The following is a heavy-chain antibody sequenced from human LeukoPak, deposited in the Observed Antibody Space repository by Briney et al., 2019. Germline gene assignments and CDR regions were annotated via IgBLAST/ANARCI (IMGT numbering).Heavy chain of an antibody. Sequence: SETLSLTCTVSGGSISSSSYYWGWIRQPPGKGLEWIGSIYYSGSTYYNPSLKSRVTISVDTSKNQFSLKLSSVTAADTAVYYCARGLGGVGATPNFYYYYYMDVWGKGTTVTVSS. CDR1: GGSISSSSYY. CDR2: IYYSGST. CDR3: ARGLGGVGATPNFYYYYYMDV. V-gene: IGHV4-39*07. D-gene: IGHD1-26*01. J-gene: IGHJ6*03.